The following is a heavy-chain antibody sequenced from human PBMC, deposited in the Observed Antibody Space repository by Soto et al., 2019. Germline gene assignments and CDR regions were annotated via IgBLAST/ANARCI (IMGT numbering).Heavy chain of an antibody. V-gene: IGHV3-23*01. CDR2: ISGSSGST. CDR3: AKGPMPRDYKTYNWFDP. Sequence: XGSLRLSCAASGFTFSSYAMSWVRQAPGKGLEWVSAISGSSGSTYYADSVKGRFTISKDNSKNTLYLQMNSLRAEDTAVYYCAKGPMPRDYKTYNWFDPWGQGTLVTVSS. CDR1: GFTFSSYA. D-gene: IGHD4-17*01. J-gene: IGHJ5*02.